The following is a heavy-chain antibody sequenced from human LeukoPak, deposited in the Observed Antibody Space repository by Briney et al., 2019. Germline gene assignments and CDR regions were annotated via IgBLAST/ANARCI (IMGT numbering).Heavy chain of an antibody. J-gene: IGHJ4*02. CDR1: GGSFSGYY. V-gene: IGHV4-34*01. CDR3: ARGLGTMIGEDY. D-gene: IGHD3-22*01. CDR2: INHSGST. Sequence: PSETLSLTCAVYGGSFSGYYWSWIRQPPGKGLEWIGEINHSGSTNYNPSLKSRVTISVDTSKNQFSLKLSSVAAADTAVYYCARGLGTMIGEDYWGQGTLVTVSS.